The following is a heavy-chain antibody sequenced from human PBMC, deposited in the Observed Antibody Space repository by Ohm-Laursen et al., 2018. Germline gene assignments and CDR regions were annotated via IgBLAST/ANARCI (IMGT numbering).Heavy chain of an antibody. CDR3: LSGSGYSST. D-gene: IGHD3-22*01. CDR2: IKGDGGKI. CDR1: GFTFSNYW. V-gene: IGHV3-74*01. J-gene: IGHJ3*01. Sequence: SRRLSCAASGFTFSNYWMHWVRQGPGKGLVWLSGIKGDGGKINYADSVEGRFTISRDNAKNTLYLQMNSVRVEDTAVYYCLSGSGYSSTWGQGTMVTVSS.